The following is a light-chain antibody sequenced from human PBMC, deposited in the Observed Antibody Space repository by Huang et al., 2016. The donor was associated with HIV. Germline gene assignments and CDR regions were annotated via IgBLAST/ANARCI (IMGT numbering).Light chain of an antibody. CDR1: QTIGKY. CDR3: QQSHSLPPA. Sequence: DVQMTQSPSSLSASVGDRVTIACRASQTIGKYLNWYQQKPGKVPSLLIYGASNLHSGVPSRFSGSGSGTDFTLTISSLQPEDFATYYCQQSHSLPPAFGPGTIVDFE. V-gene: IGKV1-39*01. CDR2: GAS. J-gene: IGKJ3*01.